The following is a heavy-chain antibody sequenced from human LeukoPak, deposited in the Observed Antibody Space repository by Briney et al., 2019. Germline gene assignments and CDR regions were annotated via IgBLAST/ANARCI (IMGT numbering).Heavy chain of an antibody. CDR2: IYSGGST. J-gene: IGHJ3*02. CDR1: GFTVSSNY. CDR3: ARDESLGDFWSGYFDAFDM. D-gene: IGHD3-3*01. V-gene: IGHV3-66*01. Sequence: GGSLRLSCAASGFTVSSNYMSWVRQAPGKGLEWVSVIYSGGSTYYADSVKGRFTISRDNSKNTLYLQMNSLRAEDTAVYYCARDESLGDFWSGYFDAFDMWGQGTMVTVSS.